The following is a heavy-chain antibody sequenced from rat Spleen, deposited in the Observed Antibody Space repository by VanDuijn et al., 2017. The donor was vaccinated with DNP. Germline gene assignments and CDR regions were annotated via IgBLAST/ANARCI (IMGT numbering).Heavy chain of an antibody. CDR3: ARRWGHYGYNYVDWFAY. D-gene: IGHD1-9*01. Sequence: EVQLVESGGGLVQPGRSLRLSCSASGFTFSDYNMAWVLPAPQKGLEWVAAVSPSGGRTYYRDSVKGRFTVSRDNAKNTLYLQMDSLRSEDTATYFCARRWGHYGYNYVDWFAYWGQGTLVTVSS. J-gene: IGHJ3*01. CDR1: GFTFSDYN. V-gene: IGHV5-7*01. CDR2: VSPSGGRT.